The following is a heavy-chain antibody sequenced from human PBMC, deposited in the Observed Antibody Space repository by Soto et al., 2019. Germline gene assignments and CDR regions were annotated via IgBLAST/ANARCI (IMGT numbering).Heavy chain of an antibody. CDR2: ISAYNGNT. CDR1: GYTFTNFC. D-gene: IGHD6-19*01. J-gene: IGHJ4*02. CDR3: ARYSSGWYGDFDY. Sequence: SGKVSCKASGYTFTNFCISWVRQAPGQGLEWMGWISAYNGNTNYAQKFQGRVTMTTDTSTSTAYMEVRSLRFDDTAVYYCARYSSGWYGDFDYWGQGTLVTVSS. V-gene: IGHV1-18*01.